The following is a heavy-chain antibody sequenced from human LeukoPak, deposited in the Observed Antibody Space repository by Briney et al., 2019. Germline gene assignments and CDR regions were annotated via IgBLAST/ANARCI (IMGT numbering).Heavy chain of an antibody. CDR1: GSTFSSYA. D-gene: IGHD5-12*01. J-gene: IGHJ4*02. V-gene: IGHV3-30*04. CDR3: ARGYSGYDGFDY. CDR2: ISYDGSNK. Sequence: GGSLRLSCAVSGSTFSSYAMHWVRQAPGKGLEWVAVISYDGSNKYYADSVKGRFTISRDNSKNTLYLQMNSLRAEDTAVYYCARGYSGYDGFDYWGQGTLVTVSS.